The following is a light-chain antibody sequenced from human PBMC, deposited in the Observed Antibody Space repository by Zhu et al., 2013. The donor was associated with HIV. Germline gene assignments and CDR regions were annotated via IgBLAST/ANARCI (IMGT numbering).Light chain of an antibody. V-gene: IGKV1-9*01. CDR2: SAS. J-gene: IGKJ4*01. Sequence: DIQLTQSPSFLSASVGDRVTITCRASQDIGNYLAWYQQRPGKAPKLLISSASTLQSGVPSRFSGSGSGTDFTLTIGCLQSEDFATYFCQQYYSYPLTFGGGTTVDIK. CDR3: QQYYSYPLT. CDR1: QDIGNY.